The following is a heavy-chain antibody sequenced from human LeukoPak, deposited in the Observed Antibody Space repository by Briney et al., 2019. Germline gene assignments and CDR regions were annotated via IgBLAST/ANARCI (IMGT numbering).Heavy chain of an antibody. Sequence: PVASVKVSCKASGYTFTSYGISRVRQAPGQGLEWMGWISAYNGNTNYAQKLQGRVTMTTDTSTSTAYMELRSLRSDDTAVYYCANSIEYCSGGSCYDYYMDVWGKGTTVTVSS. CDR2: ISAYNGNT. CDR1: GYTFTSYG. CDR3: ANSIEYCSGGSCYDYYMDV. V-gene: IGHV1-18*01. J-gene: IGHJ6*03. D-gene: IGHD2-15*01.